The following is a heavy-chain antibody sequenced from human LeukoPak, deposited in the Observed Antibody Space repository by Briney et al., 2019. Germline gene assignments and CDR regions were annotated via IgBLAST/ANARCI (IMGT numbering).Heavy chain of an antibody. J-gene: IGHJ6*04. CDR2: ILPIIVAA. V-gene: IGHV1-69*01. Sequence: SVRVSCNAAGPIFCSSAVTWGRQAAGQRVGWWGGILPIIVAANYAQKFQGRVTITADESTSTAYMELSSLRSEDTAVYYCARDLVVVPAAMYSSWLLDGMDVWGKGTTVTVSS. CDR1: GPIFCSSA. D-gene: IGHD2-2*01. CDR3: ARDLVVVPAAMYSSWLLDGMDV.